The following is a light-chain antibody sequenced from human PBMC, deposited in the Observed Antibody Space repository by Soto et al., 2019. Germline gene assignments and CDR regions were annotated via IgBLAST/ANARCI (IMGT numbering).Light chain of an antibody. CDR3: QQYGSSPIT. CDR1: QSVSSSY. J-gene: IGKJ5*01. V-gene: IGKV3-20*01. Sequence: EIVLTQSPGTLSLSPGERATLSCRASQSVSSSYLAWYQQKPGQAPRLLIYGASSRATGIPDRFSXXGXGXXFTLTISRLEPEDFAVYYCQQYGSSPITFGQGTRLEIK. CDR2: GAS.